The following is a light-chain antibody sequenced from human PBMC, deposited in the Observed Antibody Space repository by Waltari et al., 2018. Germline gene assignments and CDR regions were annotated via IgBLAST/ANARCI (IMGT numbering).Light chain of an antibody. J-gene: IGKJ5*01. Sequence: DIHMTQSPSSLSASVGDRVTITCRASQTINKYLNWYQQKPGKAPKVLISVVSYLHTGVPSRFSGSGSGTDFTLTISSLQPEDFATYYCQQSYSTPITFGQGTRLEIK. CDR1: QTINKY. CDR3: QQSYSTPIT. V-gene: IGKV1-39*01. CDR2: VVS.